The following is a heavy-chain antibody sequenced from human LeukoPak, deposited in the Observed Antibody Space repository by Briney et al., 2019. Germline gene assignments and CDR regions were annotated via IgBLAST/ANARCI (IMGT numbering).Heavy chain of an antibody. V-gene: IGHV3-30*02. CDR2: IRYDGNNK. Sequence: GGSLRLSCAASGFTFSSFGMHWVRQAPGKGLEWVAFIRYDGNNKYYADSVKGRFTISRDNSKNTLYLQMNSLRAEDTAVYYCAKDYSGSAYYFDYWGQGTLVTVSS. D-gene: IGHD5-12*01. CDR3: AKDYSGSAYYFDY. J-gene: IGHJ4*02. CDR1: GFTFSSFG.